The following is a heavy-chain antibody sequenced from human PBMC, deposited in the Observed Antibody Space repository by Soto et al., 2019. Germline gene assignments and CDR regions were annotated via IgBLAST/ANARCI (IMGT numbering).Heavy chain of an antibody. D-gene: IGHD4-4*01. CDR2: ISWNSGSI. Sequence: EVQLVESGGGLVQPGRSLRLSCAASGFTFDDYAMHWVRQAPGKGLEWVSGISWNSGSIGYADSVKGRFTISRDNAKNSLYLQMNSLRAEDTALYYCVKGLVRNYVVGWFDPWGQGTLVTVSS. CDR3: VKGLVRNYVVGWFDP. V-gene: IGHV3-9*01. CDR1: GFTFDDYA. J-gene: IGHJ5*02.